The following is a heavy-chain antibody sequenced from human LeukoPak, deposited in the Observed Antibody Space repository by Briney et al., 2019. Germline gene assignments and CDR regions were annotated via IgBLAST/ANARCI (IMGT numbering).Heavy chain of an antibody. Sequence: GGSLRLSCAASGFTFSSYAMHWVRQAPGKGLEWVAVISYDGSNKYYADSVKGRFTISRDNSKNTLYLQMNSLRAEDTAVYYCARVGGVVPAAIGGDYFDHWGQGTLVTVSS. D-gene: IGHD2-2*02. CDR2: ISYDGSNK. V-gene: IGHV3-30-3*01. CDR3: ARVGGVVPAAIGGDYFDH. J-gene: IGHJ4*02. CDR1: GFTFSSYA.